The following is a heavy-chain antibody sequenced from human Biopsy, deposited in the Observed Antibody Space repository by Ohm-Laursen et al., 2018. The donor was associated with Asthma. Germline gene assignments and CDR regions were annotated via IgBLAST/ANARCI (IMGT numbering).Heavy chain of an antibody. D-gene: IGHD4-23*01. J-gene: IGHJ3*02. CDR2: IYSGGGT. V-gene: IGHV3-53*01. Sequence: GSLRLSCTASGFAVSSDYMFWVRQPPGKGLEWVSVIYSGGGTYYADSVQGRVTISRDNSKNTLSLQMNSLRAEDTAVYYCARAYGGSFFSGSFDIWGQGTMVTVSS. CDR3: ARAYGGSFFSGSFDI. CDR1: GFAVSSDY.